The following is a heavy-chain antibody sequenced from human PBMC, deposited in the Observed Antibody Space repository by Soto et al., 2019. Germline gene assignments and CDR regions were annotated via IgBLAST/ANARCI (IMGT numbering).Heavy chain of an antibody. CDR1: GGSISSGTSY. CDR2: MYYTGTT. D-gene: IGHD1-1*01. J-gene: IGHJ4*02. V-gene: IGHV4-39*01. CDR3: AIVRPTNNWCSFDV. Sequence: PSETLSLTCTVSGGSISSGTSYWGWIRQSPGKGLEWIGSMYYTGTTDYNSSLKSRATISVDMSKNQFSLKLSSVTAADTAVYFCAIVRPTNNWCSFDVWGQGSLVTVSS.